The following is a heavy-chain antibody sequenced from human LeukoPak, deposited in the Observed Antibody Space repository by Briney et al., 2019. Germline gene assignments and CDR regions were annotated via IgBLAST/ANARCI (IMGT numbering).Heavy chain of an antibody. CDR3: GRESYRSGYYVDY. V-gene: IGHV4-59*02. CDR1: GGSVNSYY. Sequence: PSETLSLTCTVSGGSVNSYYWSWIRQPPGKGLEWIGYIYYSGSTNYNPSRKSRVTISVDTSKNQFSLKLTSVTAADTAVYYCGRESYRSGYYVDYWGQGTLVTVSS. D-gene: IGHD6-19*01. CDR2: IYYSGST. J-gene: IGHJ4*02.